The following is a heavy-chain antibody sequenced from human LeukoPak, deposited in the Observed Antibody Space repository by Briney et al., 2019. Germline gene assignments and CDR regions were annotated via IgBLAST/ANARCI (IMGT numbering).Heavy chain of an antibody. D-gene: IGHD3-10*01. CDR1: GFTFSDYY. CDR3: ARGETMVRGVYNY. V-gene: IGHV3-11*01. Sequence: GSLRLSCAASGFTFSDYYMSWIRQAPGKGLEWAPYISSSGSTIYYADSVKGRFTISRDNAKNSLYLQMNSLRAEDTAVYYCARGETMVRGVYNYWGQGTLVTVSS. CDR2: ISSSGSTI. J-gene: IGHJ4*02.